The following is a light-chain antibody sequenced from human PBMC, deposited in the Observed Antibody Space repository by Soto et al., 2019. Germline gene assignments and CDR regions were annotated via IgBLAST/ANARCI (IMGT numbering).Light chain of an antibody. Sequence: QSALTQPAPLSWAPGQSITLSCTGTRSDVGGYNYVSWYQHHPGKAPKLMIYDVSNRPSGVSNRFSGSKSGNTASLTISGLQPEDEADYYCCSYTTSNTRQIVFGTGTKVTVL. CDR1: RSDVGGYNY. J-gene: IGLJ1*01. V-gene: IGLV2-14*03. CDR3: CSYTTSNTRQIV. CDR2: DVS.